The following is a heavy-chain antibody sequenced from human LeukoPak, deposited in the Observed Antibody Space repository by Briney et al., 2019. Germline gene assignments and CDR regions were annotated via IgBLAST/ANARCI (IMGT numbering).Heavy chain of an antibody. J-gene: IGHJ5*02. D-gene: IGHD3-22*01. Sequence: GGSLRLSCAASGFTLSNAWMNWVRQAPGKGLEWVSYISSSGSTIYYADSVKGRFTISRDNAKNSLYLQMNSLRAEDTAVYYCARGPAGYYDSSGFDPWGQGTLVTVSS. V-gene: IGHV3-48*04. CDR3: ARGPAGYYDSSGFDP. CDR1: GFTLSNAW. CDR2: ISSSGSTI.